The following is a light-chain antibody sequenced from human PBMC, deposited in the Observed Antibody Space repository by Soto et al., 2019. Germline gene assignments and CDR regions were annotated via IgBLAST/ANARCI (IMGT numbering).Light chain of an antibody. J-gene: IGKJ5*01. V-gene: IGKV3-20*01. Sequence: XXATLXXRASQSVSSSLAWYQQKPGQAPRLLIYGASSRATGIPERFSGSGSGTDFTLTIGRLEPQDSAMYYCQQYVISVTFGQGTRLEI. CDR2: GAS. CDR3: QQYVISVT. CDR1: QSVSSS.